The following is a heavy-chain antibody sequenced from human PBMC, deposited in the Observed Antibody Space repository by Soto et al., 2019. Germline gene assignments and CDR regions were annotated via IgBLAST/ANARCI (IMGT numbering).Heavy chain of an antibody. V-gene: IGHV3-15*01. CDR2: IKSKTDGGTT. J-gene: IGHJ6*02. D-gene: IGHD2-8*01. CDR1: GFTFSNAW. CDR3: ARVGRGVYGMDV. Sequence: GGSLRLSCAASGFTFSNAWMSWVRQAPGKGLEWVGRIKSKTDGGTTDYAAPVKGRFTISRDDSKNTLYLQMNSLRDEDTAVYYCARVGRGVYGMDVWGQGTSVTVSS.